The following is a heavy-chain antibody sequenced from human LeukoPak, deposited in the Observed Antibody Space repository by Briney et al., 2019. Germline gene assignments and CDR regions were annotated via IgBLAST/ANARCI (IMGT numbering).Heavy chain of an antibody. CDR1: GFSFSNYF. V-gene: IGHV3-11*04. J-gene: IGHJ4*02. CDR2: ITNSGRST. D-gene: IGHD1-26*01. CDR3: AREASGNYYVFDS. Sequence: GASLRLSCEASGFSFSNYFMSWIRQAPGKGLEWVSYITNSGRSTNYADAVKGRFTISRDNVKKSVYLEMTDLRAEDTAVYYCAREASGNYYVFDSWGQGTLVTVSS.